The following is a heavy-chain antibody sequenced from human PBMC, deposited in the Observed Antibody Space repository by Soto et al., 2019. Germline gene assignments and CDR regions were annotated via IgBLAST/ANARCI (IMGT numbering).Heavy chain of an antibody. Sequence: QVQLVESGGGVVQPGRSLRLSCAASGFTFSSYAMHWVRQAPGKGLVWVAVISYDGSNKYYADSVKGRFTISRDNSKNTLYLQMNSLRAEDTAVYYCARDGLFSDSSWHAEYFQHWGQGTLVTVSS. CDR2: ISYDGSNK. D-gene: IGHD6-13*01. V-gene: IGHV3-30-3*01. CDR1: GFTFSSYA. J-gene: IGHJ1*01. CDR3: ARDGLFSDSSWHAEYFQH.